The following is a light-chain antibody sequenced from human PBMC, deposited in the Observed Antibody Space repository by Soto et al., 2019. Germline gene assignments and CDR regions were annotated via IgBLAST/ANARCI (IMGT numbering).Light chain of an antibody. CDR1: QSLLHSNGYTY. CDR3: MQALQTPLYT. J-gene: IGKJ2*01. V-gene: IGKV2-28*01. Sequence: DIVMTQSPLYLPVTPGEPASISCRSSQSLLHSNGYTYLDWYLQKPGQSPRLLIYLGSNRASGVPDRFSGSGSGADFTLKISRVEAEDVGVYYCMQALQTPLYTFGHGTKLQI. CDR2: LGS.